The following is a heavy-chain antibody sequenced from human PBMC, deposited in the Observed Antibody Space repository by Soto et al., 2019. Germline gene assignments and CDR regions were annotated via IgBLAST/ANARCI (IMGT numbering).Heavy chain of an antibody. CDR2: ISAYNGDT. J-gene: IGHJ6*03. Sequence: QVQLVQSGVEVKKPGASVQVSCKASGYTFTSYGFSWVRQAPGQGLEWMGWISAYNGDTNYAQKFQGRVTMTTDTSTSTANMELRSLRSDDTAVYFCARDPSTSKSPDYYYYDMDVWGKGTTVTVSS. CDR3: ARDPSTSKSPDYYYYDMDV. CDR1: GYTFTSYG. V-gene: IGHV1-18*01.